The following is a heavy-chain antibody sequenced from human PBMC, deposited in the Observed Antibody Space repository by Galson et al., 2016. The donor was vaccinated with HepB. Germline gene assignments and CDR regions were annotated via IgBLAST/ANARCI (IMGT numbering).Heavy chain of an antibody. CDR1: GFTFSRYA. D-gene: IGHD2-15*01. CDR3: AREGKGGRVDYDYYYYMDV. V-gene: IGHV3-23*01. J-gene: IGHJ6*03. CDR2: LSGSGAHT. Sequence: SLRLSCAASGFTFSRYAMTWVRQAPGKGLEWVSGLSGSGAHTYYADSVKGRFTISTDNSKNTLYLQMNSLSAEDTAVYYCAREGKGGRVDYDYYYYMDVWGKGTTVTVSS.